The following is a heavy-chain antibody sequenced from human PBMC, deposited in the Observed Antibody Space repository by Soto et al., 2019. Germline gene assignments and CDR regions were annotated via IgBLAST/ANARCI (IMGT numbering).Heavy chain of an antibody. V-gene: IGHV1-18*01. CDR2: ISAYNGNT. CDR1: GYTFSNYG. CDR3: ARGLRYFDPFDY. Sequence: SVKVSCKASGYTFSNYGVSWVRQAPGQGLEWMGWISAYNGNTYYAQKLQGRVTMTTDTSTSTAYMELRSLRSDDTAVYYCARGLRYFDPFDYWGPGTLVTVSS. D-gene: IGHD3-9*01. J-gene: IGHJ4*02.